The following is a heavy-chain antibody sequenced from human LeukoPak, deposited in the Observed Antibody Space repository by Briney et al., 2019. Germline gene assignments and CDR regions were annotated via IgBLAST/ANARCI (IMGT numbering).Heavy chain of an antibody. J-gene: IGHJ4*02. CDR3: ARHGSIAARTGFDY. Sequence: SETLSLICTVSGGSISSYYWSWLRQPPGKGLEWIGYIYYSGSTNYNPSLKSRVTISVDTSKNQFSLKLSSVTAADTAVYYCARHGSIAARTGFDYWGQGTLVTVSS. D-gene: IGHD6-6*01. CDR2: IYYSGST. CDR1: GGSISSYY. V-gene: IGHV4-59*08.